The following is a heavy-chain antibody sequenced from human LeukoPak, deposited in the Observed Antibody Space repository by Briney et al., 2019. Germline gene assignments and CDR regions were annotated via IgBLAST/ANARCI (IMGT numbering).Heavy chain of an antibody. D-gene: IGHD3-3*01. CDR1: GFTFSSYA. J-gene: IGHJ5*02. CDR2: ISYDGSNK. Sequence: GGSLRLSCAASGFTFSSYAMHWVRQAPGKGLEWVAVISYDGSNKYYADSVKGRFTISRDNSKNTLYLQMNSLRAEDTAVYYCAKVASTTIFGVVIKGGWFDPWGQGTLVTVSS. CDR3: AKVASTTIFGVVIKGGWFDP. V-gene: IGHV3-30-3*01.